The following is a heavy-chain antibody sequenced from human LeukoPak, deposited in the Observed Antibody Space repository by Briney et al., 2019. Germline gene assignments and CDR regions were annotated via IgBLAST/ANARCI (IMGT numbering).Heavy chain of an antibody. D-gene: IGHD5-18*01. J-gene: IGHJ4*02. CDR3: ARDRSYGSFDF. Sequence: PGGSLRLSCAASGFTFDDQGMNWVRQAPGKGLEWVSGINWNGGSTFYAGSVKGRFTISRDNAKNALYLQMNSLTVEDTALYHCARDRSYGSFDFWGQGTPVTVSS. CDR2: INWNGGST. CDR1: GFTFDDQG. V-gene: IGHV3-20*01.